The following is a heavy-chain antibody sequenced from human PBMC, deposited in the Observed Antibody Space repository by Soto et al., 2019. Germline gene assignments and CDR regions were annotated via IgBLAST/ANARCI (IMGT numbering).Heavy chain of an antibody. J-gene: IGHJ6*02. CDR3: AKPKFRGVVVNV. D-gene: IGHD3-10*01. V-gene: IGHV3-23*01. CDR1: GFTFSSYA. CDR2: ISNSGDT. Sequence: PGGSLRLSCAASGFTFSSYAMYWVRQAPGKGLEWVSTISNSGDTYYADSVEGRFTISRDNSKDTVHLQMNSLRAEDTAVYYCAKPKFRGVVVNVWGPATTVTSSS.